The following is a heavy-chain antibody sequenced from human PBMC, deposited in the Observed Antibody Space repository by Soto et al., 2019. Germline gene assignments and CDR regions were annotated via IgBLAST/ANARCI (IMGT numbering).Heavy chain of an antibody. D-gene: IGHD6-19*01. CDR2: IYYSGST. CDR1: GGSISSYY. CDR3: ARYPGAVAGLDY. V-gene: IGHV4-59*01. Sequence: SETLSLTCTVSGGSISSYYWSWIRQPPGKGLEWIGYIYYSGSTNYNPSLKSRVTISVDTSKNQFSLKLSSVTAADTAVYYCARYPGAVAGLDYWGQGTLVTVSS. J-gene: IGHJ4*02.